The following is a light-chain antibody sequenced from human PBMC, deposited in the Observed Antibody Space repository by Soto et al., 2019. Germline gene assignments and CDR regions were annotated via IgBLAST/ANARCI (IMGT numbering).Light chain of an antibody. CDR2: EVN. Sequence: QSVLSQPASVSGSPGQSITISCTGTSSDVGGYNFVSWYQHHPGKAPKLIIYEVNNRPSGVSNRFSGSKSGNTASLTISGLRAEDEADYYCNSYTSSATLVFGGGTQLTVL. CDR1: SSDVGGYNF. J-gene: IGLJ2*01. CDR3: NSYTSSATLV. V-gene: IGLV2-14*01.